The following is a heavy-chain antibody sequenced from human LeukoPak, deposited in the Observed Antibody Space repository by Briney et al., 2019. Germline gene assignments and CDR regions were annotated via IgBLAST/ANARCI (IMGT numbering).Heavy chain of an antibody. CDR3: ARAGVVIYYDSSAWFDP. J-gene: IGHJ5*02. V-gene: IGHV3-11*06. Sequence: KPGGSLRLSCAASGFTFSDYYMSWIRQAPGKGLAWVSYISSSSSYTNYADSVKGRFTISRDNAKNSLYLQMNSLRAEDTAVYYCARAGVVIYYDSSAWFDPWGQGTLVTVSS. D-gene: IGHD3-22*01. CDR2: ISSSSSYT. CDR1: GFTFSDYY.